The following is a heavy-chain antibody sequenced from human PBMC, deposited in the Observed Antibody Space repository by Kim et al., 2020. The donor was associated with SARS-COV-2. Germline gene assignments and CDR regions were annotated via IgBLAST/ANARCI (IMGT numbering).Heavy chain of an antibody. CDR3: ARDLPKAGYYDILTGRSDWFDP. CDR1: GFTFSSYS. Sequence: GGSLRLSCAASGFTFSSYSMNWVRQAPGKGLEWVSSISSSSSYIYYADSVKGRFTISRDNAKNSLYLQMNSLRAEDTAVYYCARDLPKAGYYDILTGRSDWFDPWGQGTLVTVSS. V-gene: IGHV3-21*01. J-gene: IGHJ5*02. D-gene: IGHD3-9*01. CDR2: ISSSSSYI.